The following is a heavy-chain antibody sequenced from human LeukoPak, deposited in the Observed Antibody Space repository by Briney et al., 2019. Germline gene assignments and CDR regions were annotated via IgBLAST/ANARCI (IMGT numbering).Heavy chain of an antibody. D-gene: IGHD2-2*01. CDR3: ARVGCSPISCHTWFDP. V-gene: IGHV1-8*03. CDR1: GYTFTSYD. Sequence: ASVKVSCKASGYTFTSYDMHWARQATGQGLEWMGWMNPANGNTVYARKFQGRVTITRDISISTAYMELSSLRSEDTAVYYCARVGCSPISCHTWFDPWGQGTLSPSPQ. J-gene: IGHJ5*02. CDR2: MNPANGNT.